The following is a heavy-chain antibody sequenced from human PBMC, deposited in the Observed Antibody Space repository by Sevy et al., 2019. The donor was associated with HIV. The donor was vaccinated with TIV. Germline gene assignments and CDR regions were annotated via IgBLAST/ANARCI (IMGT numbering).Heavy chain of an antibody. CDR3: TRPATRYYDFWSGYYDYGMDV. J-gene: IGHJ6*02. D-gene: IGHD3-3*01. CDR2: IRSKAYGGTT. V-gene: IGHV3-49*03. CDR1: GFTFGDYA. Sequence: GGSLRLSCTASGFTFGDYAMSWFRQAPGKGLEWVGFIRSKAYGGTTEYAASVKGRFTISRGDSKSIAYLKMNSLKTEDTAVYYCTRPATRYYDFWSGYYDYGMDVWGQGTTVTVSS.